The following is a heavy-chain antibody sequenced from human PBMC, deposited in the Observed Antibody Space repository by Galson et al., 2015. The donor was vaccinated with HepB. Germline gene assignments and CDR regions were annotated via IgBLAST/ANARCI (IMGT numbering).Heavy chain of an antibody. CDR3: ARNPASYDYYNMDV. D-gene: IGHD6-25*01. V-gene: IGHV3-48*02. J-gene: IGHJ6*02. CDR1: GFSFSSHS. CDR2: ISACSTTR. Sequence: SLRLSCAASGFSFSSHSMNWVRQAPGKGLEWVSYISACSTTRYYAASVKGRFTISIDNARNSVSLHMSSLGDEDTAVYYCARNPASYDYYNMDVWGQGTTVIVSS.